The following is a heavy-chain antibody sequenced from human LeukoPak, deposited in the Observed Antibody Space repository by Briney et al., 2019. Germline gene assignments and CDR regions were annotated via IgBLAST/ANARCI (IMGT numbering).Heavy chain of an antibody. V-gene: IGHV2-5*01. J-gene: IGHJ4*02. CDR1: GFSLTTNGEG. D-gene: IGHD2/OR15-2a*01. Sequence: GPTLVKPTQTLTLTCTFSGFSLTTNGEGVGWIRQPPGKALEWLALIYWNDDTRYNPSLKNRLTIIRDTSKNHVVLTMTNMDPADTATYFCARRPPLYAAYDYWGQGTLVTVSS. CDR2: IYWNDDT. CDR3: ARRPPLYAAYDY.